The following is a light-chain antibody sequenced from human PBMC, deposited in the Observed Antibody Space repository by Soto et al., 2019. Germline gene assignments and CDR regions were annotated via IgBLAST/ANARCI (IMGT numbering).Light chain of an antibody. CDR2: VNSDGSH. V-gene: IGLV4-69*01. CDR1: SEHSFYA. J-gene: IGLJ2*01. Sequence: QSVLTQSPSASASLGASVKLTCTLSSEHSFYAIAWHQQQPEKGPRYLMKVNSDGSHNKGDGIPDRFSGSSSGAERYLTISSLQSEDEADYFCQTWGTGIVAFGGGTKLTVL. CDR3: QTWGTGIVA.